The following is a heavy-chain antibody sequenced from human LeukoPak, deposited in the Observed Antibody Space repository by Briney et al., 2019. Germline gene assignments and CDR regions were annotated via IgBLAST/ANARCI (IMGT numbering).Heavy chain of an antibody. D-gene: IGHD1-26*01. CDR3: ATDTTGGSYCDN. CDR1: GGTFSSYA. Sequence: EASVKVSCKASGGTFSSYAISWVRQAPGQGLEWMGRIIPILGIANYAQKFQGRVTITADKSTSTAYMELSSLRSEDTAVYFCATDTTGGSYCDNWGQGSLVTVSS. V-gene: IGHV1-69*04. CDR2: IIPILGIA. J-gene: IGHJ4*02.